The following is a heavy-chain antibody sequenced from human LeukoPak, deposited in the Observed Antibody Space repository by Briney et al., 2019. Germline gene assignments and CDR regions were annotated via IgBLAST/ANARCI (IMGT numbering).Heavy chain of an antibody. CDR3: ARGQGYGGYHYMDV. Sequence: GGSLRLSCAASGFTFSSYAMSWVRQAPGKGLQWVSSITGGGSSIYYADSVKGRSTISRGNTKNSLYLQMNSLRAEDTAVYYCARGQGYGGYHYMDVWGKGTTVTVSS. CDR1: GFTFSSYA. V-gene: IGHV3-21*01. J-gene: IGHJ6*03. D-gene: IGHD4/OR15-4a*01. CDR2: ITGGGSSI.